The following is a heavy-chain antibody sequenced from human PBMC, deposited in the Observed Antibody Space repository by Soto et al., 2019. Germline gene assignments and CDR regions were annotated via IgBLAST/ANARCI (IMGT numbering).Heavy chain of an antibody. D-gene: IGHD5-12*01. CDR1: GFTFSSYS. J-gene: IGHJ4*02. CDR2: ITSSSSYI. V-gene: IGHV3-21*02. Sequence: EVQLVESGGGLVKPGGSLRLSCAGSGFTFSSYSMNWVRQAPGKGLEWVSSITSSSSYIYYADSVKGRFTISRDNAKKSLYLQMNSLRAEDTAVYYCASASNSGYVKSYFEYWGQGTLVTVSS. CDR3: ASASNSGYVKSYFEY.